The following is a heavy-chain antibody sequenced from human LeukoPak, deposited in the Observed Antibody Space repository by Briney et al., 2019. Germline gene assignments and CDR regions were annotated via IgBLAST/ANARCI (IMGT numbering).Heavy chain of an antibody. CDR2: ITFNGGNT. J-gene: IGHJ5*01. CDR3: AREYDGWNDS. Sequence: GGSLRLSCAASGFTFSGYAMSWVRQAPGKGLEWVSGITFNGGNTYYADSVKGRFTISRDNSKNTLYLQMNSLRAEDTAVYYCAREYDGWNDSWGQGMLVTVSS. CDR1: GFTFSGYA. V-gene: IGHV3-23*01. D-gene: IGHD5-24*01.